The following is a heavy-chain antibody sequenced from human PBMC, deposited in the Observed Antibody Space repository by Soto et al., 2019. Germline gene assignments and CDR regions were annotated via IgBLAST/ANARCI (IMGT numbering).Heavy chain of an antibody. CDR3: ARSIFP. Sequence: SQTHSLTYAVYGGSFSGYYWSWIRQPPGKGLEWIGEINHSGSTNYNPSLKSRVTISVDTSKNQFSLKLSSVTAADTAVYYCARSIFPWGQGTLVTVSS. CDR2: INHSGST. V-gene: IGHV4-34*09. D-gene: IGHD6-6*01. CDR1: GGSFSGYY. J-gene: IGHJ5*02.